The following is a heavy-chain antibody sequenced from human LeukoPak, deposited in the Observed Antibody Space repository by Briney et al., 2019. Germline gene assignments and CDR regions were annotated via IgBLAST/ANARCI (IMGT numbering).Heavy chain of an antibody. CDR1: GGSISSSSYY. CDR3: ARDAGTGGPYDSSGPPHWYFDL. J-gene: IGHJ2*01. Sequence: SETLSLTCTVSGGSISSSSYYWGWIRQPPGKGLEWIGSIYYSGSTYYNPSLKSRVTISIDTSKNQFSLKLSSLTAADTAVYYCARDAGTGGPYDSSGPPHWYFDLWGRGTLVTVSS. V-gene: IGHV4-39*07. CDR2: IYYSGST. D-gene: IGHD3-22*01.